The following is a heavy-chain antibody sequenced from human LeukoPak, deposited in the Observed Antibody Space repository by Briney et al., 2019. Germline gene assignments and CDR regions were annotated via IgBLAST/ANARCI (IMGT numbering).Heavy chain of an antibody. J-gene: IGHJ4*02. D-gene: IGHD2-2*01. V-gene: IGHV3-20*04. CDR2: INWNGGST. CDR1: GFTSDDYG. CDR3: ARDLGWYQLLDPYYFDY. Sequence: SGGSLRLSCAASGFTSDDYGMSWVRQAPGKGLEWVSGINWNGGSTGYADSVKGRFTISRDNAKNSLYLQMNSLRAEDTALYYCARDLGWYQLLDPYYFDYWGQGTLVTVSS.